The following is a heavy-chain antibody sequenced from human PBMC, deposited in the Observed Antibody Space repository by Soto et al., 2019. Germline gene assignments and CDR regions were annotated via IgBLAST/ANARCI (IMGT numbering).Heavy chain of an antibody. CDR1: GFTFGDYG. CDR3: ARRYSSSSPVDY. Sequence: GGSLRLSCTGSGFTFGDYGMNWVRQAPGKGLEWVSSISSSSSYIYYADSVKGRFTISRDNAKSSLYLQMNSLRAEDTAVYYCARRYSSSSPVDYWGQGTLVTVSS. CDR2: ISSSSSYI. J-gene: IGHJ4*02. D-gene: IGHD6-6*01. V-gene: IGHV3-21*01.